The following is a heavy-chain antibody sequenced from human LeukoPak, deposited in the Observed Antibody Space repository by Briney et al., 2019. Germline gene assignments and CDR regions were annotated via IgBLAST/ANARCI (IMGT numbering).Heavy chain of an antibody. CDR2: LYYSGST. V-gene: IGHV4-39*01. D-gene: IGHD6-19*01. CDR3: ARSWGSGWYTVDAFDI. Sequence: SETLSLTCTVSAGSISSSSYYWGWIRQPPGKGLEWIGSLYYSGSTYYNPSLKSRVTISVDTSKNQFSLKLSSVTAADTAVYYCARSWGSGWYTVDAFDIWGQGTMVTVSS. CDR1: AGSISSSSYY. J-gene: IGHJ3*02.